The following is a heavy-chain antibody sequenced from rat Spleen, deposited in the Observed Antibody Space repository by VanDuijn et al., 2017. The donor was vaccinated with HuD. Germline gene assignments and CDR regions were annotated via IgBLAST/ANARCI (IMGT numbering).Heavy chain of an antibody. V-gene: IGHV5-20*01. J-gene: IGHJ2*01. D-gene: IGHD1-1*01. Sequence: GGSTYYRDSVKGRFTISRDNAKSSLYLQMDSLRSEETATYYCTTRVTTVPNYFDYWGQGVMVTVSS. CDR2: GGST. CDR3: TTRVTTVPNYFDY.